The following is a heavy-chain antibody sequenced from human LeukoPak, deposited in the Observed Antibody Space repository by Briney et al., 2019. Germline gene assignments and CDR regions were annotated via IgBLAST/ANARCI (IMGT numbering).Heavy chain of an antibody. J-gene: IGHJ4*02. V-gene: IGHV4-59*01. D-gene: IGHD2-8*01. CDR3: ARGGSQRTYAY. Sequence: SETLSLTCTVSGGSISSYYWSWVRQPPGKGLEWIGYIYYSGSTNYNPSLKSRVTISVDTSKNQFSLKLSSVTAADTAVYYCARGGSQRTYAYWGQGTLVTVSS. CDR1: GGSISSYY. CDR2: IYYSGST.